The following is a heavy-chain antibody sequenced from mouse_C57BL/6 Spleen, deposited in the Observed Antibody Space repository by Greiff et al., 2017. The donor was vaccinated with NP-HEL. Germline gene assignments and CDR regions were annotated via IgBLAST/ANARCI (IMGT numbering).Heavy chain of an antibody. CDR3: ASGNYYGTYYYFDY. D-gene: IGHD1-1*01. Sequence: VQLQESGPELVKPGASVKISCKASGYTFTDYYINWVKQRPGQGLEWIGWIYPGSGNTKYNEKFKGKATLTVDTSSSTAYMQLSSLTSEDSAVYFWASGNYYGTYYYFDYWGQGTTLTVSS. CDR1: GYTFTDYY. CDR2: IYPGSGNT. V-gene: IGHV1-84*01. J-gene: IGHJ2*01.